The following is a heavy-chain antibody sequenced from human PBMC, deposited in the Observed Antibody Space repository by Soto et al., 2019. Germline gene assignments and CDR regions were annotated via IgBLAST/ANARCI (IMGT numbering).Heavy chain of an antibody. Sequence: SETLSLTCAVSGGSISSNNWWSWVRQPPGKGLEWIGEIFHSGSTHYSPSLKSRVTISVDKSKNHFSLNLTSVTAADTAVYYCATHSSGYYLYYGMDVWGQGTTVTVSS. CDR1: GGSISSNNW. D-gene: IGHD3-22*01. CDR2: IFHSGST. CDR3: ATHSSGYYLYYGMDV. V-gene: IGHV4-4*02. J-gene: IGHJ6*02.